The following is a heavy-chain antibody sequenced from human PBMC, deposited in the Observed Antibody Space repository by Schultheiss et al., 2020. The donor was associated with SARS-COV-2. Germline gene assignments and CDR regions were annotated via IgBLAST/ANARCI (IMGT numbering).Heavy chain of an antibody. CDR2: IYYSGST. J-gene: IGHJ4*02. CDR1: GGSISSGGYY. V-gene: IGHV4-31*03. Sequence: SETLSLTCTVSGGSISSGGYYWSWIRQHPGKGLEWIGYIYYSGSTYYNPSLKSRVTMSVDTSKNQFSLQLNSVTPEDTAVYYCARVRARVIDYWGQGTLVTVSS. CDR3: ARVRARVIDY.